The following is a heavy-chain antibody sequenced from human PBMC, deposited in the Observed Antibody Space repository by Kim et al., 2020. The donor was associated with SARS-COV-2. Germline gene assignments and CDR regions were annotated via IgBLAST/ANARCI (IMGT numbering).Heavy chain of an antibody. Sequence: GGSLRLSCAASGFTFSSYWMSWVRQAPGKGLEWVANIKQDGSEKYYVDSVKGRFTISRDNAKNSLYLQMNSLRAEDTAVYYCARVSLLGVVCCGMDVWGQGTTVTVSS. V-gene: IGHV3-7*03. D-gene: IGHD2-15*01. CDR2: IKQDGSEK. CDR1: GFTFSSYW. J-gene: IGHJ6*02. CDR3: ARVSLLGVVCCGMDV.